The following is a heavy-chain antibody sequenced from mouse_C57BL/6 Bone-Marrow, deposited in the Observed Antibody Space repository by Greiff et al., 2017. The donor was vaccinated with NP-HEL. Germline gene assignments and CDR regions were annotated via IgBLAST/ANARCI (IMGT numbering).Heavy chain of an antibody. Sequence: QVQLQQSGAELMKPGASVKLSCKATGYTFTGYWIEWVKQRPGHGLEWIGEILPGSGSTNYNEKFKGKATFTADTSSNTAYMQLSSLTTEDSAIYYCAREWGTTVVEDWYFDVWGTGTTVTVSS. D-gene: IGHD1-1*01. CDR1: GYTFTGYW. V-gene: IGHV1-9*01. CDR3: AREWGTTVVEDWYFDV. J-gene: IGHJ1*03. CDR2: ILPGSGST.